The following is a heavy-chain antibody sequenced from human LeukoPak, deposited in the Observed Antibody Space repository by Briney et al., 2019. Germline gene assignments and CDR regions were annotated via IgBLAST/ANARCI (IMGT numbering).Heavy chain of an antibody. Sequence: PSETLSLTCAVYGGSFSGYYWSWIRQPPGKGLEWIGEINHSGSTNYNPSLKSRVTISVDTSKNQFSLKLTSVTAADTAVYYCARLWSSGWLDYWGQGTLVSVSS. CDR1: GGSFSGYY. V-gene: IGHV4-34*01. CDR2: INHSGST. J-gene: IGHJ4*02. D-gene: IGHD6-19*01. CDR3: ARLWSSGWLDY.